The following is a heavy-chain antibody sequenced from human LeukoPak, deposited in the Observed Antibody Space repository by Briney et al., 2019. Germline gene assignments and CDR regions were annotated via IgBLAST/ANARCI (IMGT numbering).Heavy chain of an antibody. CDR3: TREFDYDSSGHFDY. D-gene: IGHD3-22*01. CDR2: IRSKAYGGTT. J-gene: IGHJ4*02. V-gene: IGHV3-49*04. Sequence: PGGSLRLSCTASGFTFGDYAMSWVRQAPGKGLEWVGFIRSKAYGGTTEYAASVKGRFTISRDDSKSIAYLQMNSLKTEDTAVYYCTREFDYDSSGHFDYWGQGTLVTVSS. CDR1: GFTFGDYA.